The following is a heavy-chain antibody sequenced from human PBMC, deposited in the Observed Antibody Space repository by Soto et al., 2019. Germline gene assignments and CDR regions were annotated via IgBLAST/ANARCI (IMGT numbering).Heavy chain of an antibody. J-gene: IGHJ4*02. CDR2: INAVNGHT. D-gene: IGHD3-22*01. Sequence: ASVKVSCKTSGYAFINFGIGWVRQAPGQRLEWMGWINAVNGHTNYSQKFQGRVTITRDTSASTAYMELSSLRSEDTAVYYCARDGYYYDSSGYFHPPDYWGQGTLVTV. V-gene: IGHV1-3*01. CDR3: ARDGYYYDSSGYFHPPDY. CDR1: GYAFINFG.